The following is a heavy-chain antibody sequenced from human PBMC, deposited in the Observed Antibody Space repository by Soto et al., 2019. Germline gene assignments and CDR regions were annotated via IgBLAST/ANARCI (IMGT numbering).Heavy chain of an antibody. V-gene: IGHV4-39*07. D-gene: IGHD6-13*01. J-gene: IGHJ6*02. CDR2: ISHVGST. CDR3: ARDRIAAAGTPTRPRSVYYGMDV. Sequence: SETLSLTCTVSGGSISSSSYYWAWVRQPPGRGLEWIGSISHVGSTYYNPSLKSRVTISVDTSKNQFSLKLSSVTAADTAVYYCARDRIAAAGTPTRPRSVYYGMDVWGQGTTVTVSS. CDR1: GGSISSSSYY.